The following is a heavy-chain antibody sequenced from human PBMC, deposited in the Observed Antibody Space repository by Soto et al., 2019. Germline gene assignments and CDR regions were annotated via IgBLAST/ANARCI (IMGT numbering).Heavy chain of an antibody. D-gene: IGHD4-4*01. V-gene: IGHV5-51*01. Sequence: PGESLKISCQGSGYDFSTSWIAGVRQMPGRGLEWVGIIYSGDSDTRYSPSFQGQVIISVDKSISTAYLQWSSLKASDTAMYYCARGTTVSTFADYYFDYWGQGTLVTVSS. CDR3: ARGTTVSTFADYYFDY. CDR2: IYSGDSDT. J-gene: IGHJ4*02. CDR1: GYDFSTSW.